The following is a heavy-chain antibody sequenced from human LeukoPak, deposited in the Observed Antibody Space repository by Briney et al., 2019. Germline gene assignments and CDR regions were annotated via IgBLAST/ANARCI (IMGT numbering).Heavy chain of an antibody. CDR3: ARDGHGLHRTDY. V-gene: IGHV1-18*01. CDR2: ISAYNGNT. D-gene: IGHD4-11*01. J-gene: IGHJ4*02. Sequence: ASVKVSFKASGYTFTSYGISWVRQAPGQGLEWMGWISAYNGNTNYAQKLQGRVTTTTDTSTSTAYMELRSLRSDDTAVYYCARDGHGLHRTDYWGQGTLVTVSS. CDR1: GYTFTSYG.